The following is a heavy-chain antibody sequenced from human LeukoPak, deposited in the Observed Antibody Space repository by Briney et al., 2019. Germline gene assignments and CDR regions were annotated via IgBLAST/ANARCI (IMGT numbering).Heavy chain of an antibody. CDR2: LSNGGGYM. CDR3: ARAGLYSGSGLDF. D-gene: IGHD5-12*01. V-gene: IGHV3-21*01. Sequence: ETLSLTCTVSGYSISSGYYWGWIRQPPGKGLEWVSALSNGGGYMYYADSVKGRFTISRDNAKNSLYLQMDSLTPEDTAVYYCARAGLYSGSGLDFWGQGALVSVSS. CDR1: GYSISSGYY. J-gene: IGHJ4*02.